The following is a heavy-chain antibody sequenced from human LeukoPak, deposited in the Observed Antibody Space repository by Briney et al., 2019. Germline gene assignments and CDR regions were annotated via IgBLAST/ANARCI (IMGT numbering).Heavy chain of an antibody. CDR1: GGSISSYY. V-gene: IGHV4-59*08. Sequence: SQTLSLTCTVSGGSISSYYWSWIRQPPGKGLEWIGYIYYSGSTNYNPSLKSRVTISVDTSKNQFSLKLSSVTAADTAVYYCARLIAAADAFDIWGQGTMVTVSS. J-gene: IGHJ3*02. CDR3: ARLIAAADAFDI. CDR2: IYYSGST. D-gene: IGHD6-13*01.